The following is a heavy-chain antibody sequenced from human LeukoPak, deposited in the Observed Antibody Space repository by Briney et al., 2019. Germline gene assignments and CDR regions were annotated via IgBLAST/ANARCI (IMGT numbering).Heavy chain of an antibody. Sequence: GGSLRLSCAASGFTFSSYGMHWVRQAPGKGLEWVAFIRYDGSNKYYADSVKGRFTISRDNSKNTLYLQMNSLRAEDTAVYYCAKDIRKGRITMVRGVPPHAFDIWGQGTMVTVSS. J-gene: IGHJ3*02. CDR3: AKDIRKGRITMVRGVPPHAFDI. CDR1: GFTFSSYG. V-gene: IGHV3-30*02. CDR2: IRYDGSNK. D-gene: IGHD3-10*01.